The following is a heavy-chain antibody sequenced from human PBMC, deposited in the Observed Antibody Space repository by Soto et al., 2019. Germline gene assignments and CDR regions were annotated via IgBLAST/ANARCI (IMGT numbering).Heavy chain of an antibody. CDR1: GDSFTSYW. V-gene: IGHV5-10-1*01. CDR3: ARHNDISWYAFFAS. J-gene: IGHJ4*02. D-gene: IGHD6-13*01. CDR2: IDPSDSYT. Sequence: GESLKISCKGSGDSFTSYWITWVRQMPGKGLEWMGKIDPSDSYTNYSPSFQGHVVISADKSISTAYLQWSSLKASDTAVYYCARHNDISWYAFFASWGKGTLVTVSS.